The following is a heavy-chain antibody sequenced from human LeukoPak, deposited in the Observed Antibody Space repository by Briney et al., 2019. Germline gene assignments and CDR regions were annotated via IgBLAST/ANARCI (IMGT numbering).Heavy chain of an antibody. D-gene: IGHD4-11*01. J-gene: IGHJ4*02. V-gene: IGHV3-48*04. CDR1: GFSFDTYS. CDR3: ARVPHDYSDYVAY. Sequence: GGSLRLSCAASGFSFDTYSMNWFRQAPGKGLEWVAYISSSSTTIFYADFVKGRFTISRDNAQNSLYLQMSSLRAEDTAVYFCARVPHDYSDYVAYWGQGTLVTVSS. CDR2: ISSSSTTI.